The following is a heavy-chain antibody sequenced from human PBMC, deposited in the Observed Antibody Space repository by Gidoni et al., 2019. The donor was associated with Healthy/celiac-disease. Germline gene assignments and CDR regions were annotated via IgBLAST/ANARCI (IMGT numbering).Heavy chain of an antibody. J-gene: IGHJ6*03. CDR2: IWYDGSNK. CDR1: GFTFSSYG. CDR3: ARGDYYYYYYMDV. V-gene: IGHV3-33*01. Sequence: QVQLVESGGGVVQPGRSLRLSCAASGFTFSSYGMHWVRQAPGKGLEWVAVIWYDGSNKYYADSVKGRFTISRDNSKNTLYLQMNSLRAEDTAVYYCARGDYYYYYYMDVWGKGTTVTVSS.